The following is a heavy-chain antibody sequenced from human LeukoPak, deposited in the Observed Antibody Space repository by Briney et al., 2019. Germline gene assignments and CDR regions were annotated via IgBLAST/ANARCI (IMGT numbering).Heavy chain of an antibody. Sequence: ASVKVSCKASGHTFTAYYMFWVRQAPGQGLEWMGWINPNSGGTNYAPKFQGRVTMTRDTSISTAYMELSGLTSDDTAVYYCARRTFGWSDPWGQGTLVTVSS. D-gene: IGHD3-3*02. V-gene: IGHV1-2*02. J-gene: IGHJ5*02. CDR1: GHTFTAYY. CDR3: ARRTFGWSDP. CDR2: INPNSGGT.